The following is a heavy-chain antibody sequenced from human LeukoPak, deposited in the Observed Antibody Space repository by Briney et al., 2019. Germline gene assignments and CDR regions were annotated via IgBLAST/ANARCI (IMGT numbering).Heavy chain of an antibody. D-gene: IGHD2-2*02. CDR2: INHSGGT. Sequence: SETLSLTCAVYGGSFSDYSWSWIRQPPGKGLEWIGEINHSGGTKHNPSLKSRVTISVDTSKNQFSLKLSSVTAADTAVYYCARRKLGYCSSTSCHTLDYWGQGTLVTVSS. CDR1: GGSFSDYS. V-gene: IGHV4-34*01. CDR3: ARRKLGYCSSTSCHTLDY. J-gene: IGHJ4*02.